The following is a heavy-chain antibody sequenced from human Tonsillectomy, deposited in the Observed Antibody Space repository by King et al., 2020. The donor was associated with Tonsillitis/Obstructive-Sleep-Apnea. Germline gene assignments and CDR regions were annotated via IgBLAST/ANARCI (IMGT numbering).Heavy chain of an antibody. V-gene: IGHV4-59*01. J-gene: IGHJ5*02. D-gene: IGHD6-13*01. CDR3: ARDRDSSSWGRCFDP. CDR2: IYYSGST. Sequence: VQLQESGPGLVKPSETLSLTCTVSGGSISNYYWSWIRQPPGKGLEWIGYIYYSGSTNYNPSLKSRVTISVDTSKNHFSLKLSSVTAADTAVYYCARDRDSSSWGRCFDPWGQGTLVTVSS. CDR1: GGSISNYY.